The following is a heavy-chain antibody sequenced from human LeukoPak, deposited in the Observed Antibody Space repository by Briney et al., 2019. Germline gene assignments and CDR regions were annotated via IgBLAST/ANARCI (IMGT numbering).Heavy chain of an antibody. Sequence: SGPTLVKPTQTLTLTCTFSGFSLATSGVGVGWIRQPPGKALEWLALIYWDDDKRYSPSLKSRVTITKDTSKNQVVLTMTNMDPVDTATYYCSRTRRGQIGWTNDYWGQGTLVTVSS. CDR2: IYWDDDK. CDR1: GFSLATSGVG. D-gene: IGHD6-19*01. J-gene: IGHJ4*02. CDR3: SRTRRGQIGWTNDY. V-gene: IGHV2-5*02.